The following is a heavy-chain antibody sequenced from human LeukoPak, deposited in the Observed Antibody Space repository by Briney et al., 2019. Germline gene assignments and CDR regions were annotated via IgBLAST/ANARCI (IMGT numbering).Heavy chain of an antibody. CDR3: AKFGLISKYWYFDV. CDR2: IDPSDSYT. D-gene: IGHD3/OR15-3a*01. J-gene: IGHJ2*01. V-gene: IGHV5-10-1*01. Sequence: HGESLKISCKGSGYSFTSYWISWVRQIPGKGLEWMGRIDPSDSYTNYSPSFQGHVTISADKSISTAYLQWTSLKASDTAIYYCAKFGLISKYWYFDVWGRGTLVTVSS. CDR1: GYSFTSYW.